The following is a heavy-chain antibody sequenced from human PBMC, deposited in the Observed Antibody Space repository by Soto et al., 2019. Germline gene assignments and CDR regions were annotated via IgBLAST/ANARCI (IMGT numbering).Heavy chain of an antibody. CDR2: IKSKTDGGTT. CDR3: TKVVFDIVPNDAFAI. J-gene: IGHJ3*02. V-gene: IGHV3-15*01. CDR1: GFTFSNAW. Sequence: EVQLVESGGGLVKPGGSLRLSCAASGFTFSNAWMSWVRQAPGKGLEWVGRIKSKTDGGTTDYAAPVKGRFTISRDDSSNTLYLQMNILKTVESAVYYCTKVVFDIVPNDAFAIWGHGTMVTVSS. D-gene: IGHD5-12*01.